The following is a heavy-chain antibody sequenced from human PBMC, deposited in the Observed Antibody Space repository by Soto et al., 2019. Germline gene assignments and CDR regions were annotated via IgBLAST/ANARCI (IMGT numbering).Heavy chain of an antibody. D-gene: IGHD3-9*01. CDR3: AKGFGDWSLSLDAFDI. Sequence: GGSLRLSCAASGSTFSSYGMHWVRQAPGKGLEWVAVISYDGSNKYYADSVKGRFTISRDNSKNTLYLQMNSLRAEDTAVYYCAKGFGDWSLSLDAFDIWGQGKMVTVSS. CDR1: GSTFSSYG. J-gene: IGHJ3*02. CDR2: ISYDGSNK. V-gene: IGHV3-30*18.